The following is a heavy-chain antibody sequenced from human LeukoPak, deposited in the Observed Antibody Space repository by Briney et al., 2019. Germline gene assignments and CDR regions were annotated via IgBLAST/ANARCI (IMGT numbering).Heavy chain of an antibody. J-gene: IGHJ4*02. CDR1: GYTFTGYY. Sequence: ASVKVSCKASGYTFTGYYMHWVRQTPGQGLEWMGWINLNSDDTNYAQKFQGRFTMTRDTSISTAYMELGSLRSDDTAVYYCARGGYFDRPDYWGQGTLVTVSS. V-gene: IGHV1-2*02. CDR3: ARGGYFDRPDY. D-gene: IGHD3-9*01. CDR2: INLNSDDT.